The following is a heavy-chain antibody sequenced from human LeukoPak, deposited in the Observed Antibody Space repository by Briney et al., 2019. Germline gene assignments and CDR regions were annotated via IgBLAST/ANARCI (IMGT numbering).Heavy chain of an antibody. CDR2: IHGTGGT. V-gene: IGHV4-4*07. CDR1: GGSIIGYY. CDR3: ASLKHADGFVFDY. D-gene: IGHD2-21*01. Sequence: SETLSLTCTVSGGSIIGYYWSWIRQPAGKGLEWIGRIHGTGGTDYNPSLKSRVTISVDASKNQFSLKLSSVTAADTAVYYCASLKHADGFVFDYWGQGTLVTVSS. J-gene: IGHJ4*02.